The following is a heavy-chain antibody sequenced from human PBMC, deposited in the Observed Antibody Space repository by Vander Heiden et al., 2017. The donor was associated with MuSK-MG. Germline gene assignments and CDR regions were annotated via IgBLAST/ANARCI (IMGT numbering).Heavy chain of an antibody. Sequence: QLQLQESGPGLVKPSETRSLTCTVSGGSISSSSYYWGWIRQPPGKGLEWIGSIYYVGSTYYNPSLKSRVTISVDTSKNQFSLKLSSVTAADTAVYYCASLTDERDDYGESGWGDWFDPWGQGTLVTVSS. D-gene: IGHD4-17*01. V-gene: IGHV4-39*01. CDR1: GGSISSSSYY. CDR2: IYYVGST. J-gene: IGHJ5*02. CDR3: ASLTDERDDYGESGWGDWFDP.